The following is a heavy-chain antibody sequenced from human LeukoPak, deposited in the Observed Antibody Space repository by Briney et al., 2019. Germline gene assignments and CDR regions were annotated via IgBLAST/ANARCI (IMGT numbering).Heavy chain of an antibody. J-gene: IGHJ4*02. V-gene: IGHV3-23*01. D-gene: IGHD3-9*01. CDR2: ISGSGGST. CDR3: ARDFYDILTGYYFLDY. Sequence: GGSLRLSCAASGFTFSSYAMSWVRQAPGKGLEWVSAISGSGGSTYYAVSVKGRFTISRDNAKNSLYLQMNSLRDEDTAVYYCARDFYDILTGYYFLDYWGQGTLVTVSS. CDR1: GFTFSSYA.